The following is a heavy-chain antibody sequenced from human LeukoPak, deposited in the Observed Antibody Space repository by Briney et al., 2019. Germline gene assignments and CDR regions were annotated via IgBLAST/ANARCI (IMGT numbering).Heavy chain of an antibody. CDR2: IWYDGSNK. D-gene: IGHD2-15*01. CDR3: AKGYCSGGSCYSNWFDP. J-gene: IGHJ5*02. CDR1: GFTFSSYG. Sequence: GSPRLSCAASGFTFSSYGMHWVRQAPGKGLEWVAVIWYDGSNKYYADSVKGRFTISRDNSKNTLYLQMNSLRAEDTAVYYCAKGYCSGGSCYSNWFDPWGQGTLVTVSS. V-gene: IGHV3-33*06.